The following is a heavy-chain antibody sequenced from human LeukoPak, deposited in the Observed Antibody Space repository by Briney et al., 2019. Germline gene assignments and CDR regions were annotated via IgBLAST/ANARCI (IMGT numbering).Heavy chain of an antibody. V-gene: IGHV3-33*08. D-gene: IGHD3/OR15-3a*01. CDR1: GFTFRTYW. CDR3: ARKRGGLGLSVDY. CDR2: MWYDGSKI. Sequence: GGSLRLSCAASGFTFRTYWMSWVRQAPGKGLEWVAVMWYDGSKIYYADSVKGRFTISRDNSKNTLYLQMNSLRGEDTAVYYCARKRGGLGLSVDYWGQGTLVTVSS. J-gene: IGHJ4*02.